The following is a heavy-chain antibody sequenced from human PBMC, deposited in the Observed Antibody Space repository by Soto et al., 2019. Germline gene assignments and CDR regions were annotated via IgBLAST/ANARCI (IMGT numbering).Heavy chain of an antibody. Sequence: SQTLSLTCAISGDSVSSNSAAWNWIRQSPSRGLGWLGRTYYRSKWYNDYAVSVKSRITINPDTSKNQFSLQLNSVTPEDTAVYYCARGDCSSTSCYRYWFDPWGQGTLVTVSS. J-gene: IGHJ5*02. V-gene: IGHV6-1*01. CDR3: ARGDCSSTSCYRYWFDP. CDR1: GDSVSSNSAA. D-gene: IGHD2-2*02. CDR2: TYYRSKWYN.